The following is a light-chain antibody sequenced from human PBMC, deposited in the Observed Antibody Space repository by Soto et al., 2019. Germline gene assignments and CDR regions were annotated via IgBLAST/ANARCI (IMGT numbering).Light chain of an antibody. CDR1: QSVSSNY. Sequence: ETVLTQSPGTLSLSPGERATLFCRASQSVSSNYLAWNQQKPGQAPRLLIYGASSRATGIPDRFSGSGTGTESGLTITRLRPEASAVSYCQQHDSSPTAWTFGRGTKVEIK. CDR2: GAS. CDR3: QQHDSSPTAWT. V-gene: IGKV3-20*01. J-gene: IGKJ1*01.